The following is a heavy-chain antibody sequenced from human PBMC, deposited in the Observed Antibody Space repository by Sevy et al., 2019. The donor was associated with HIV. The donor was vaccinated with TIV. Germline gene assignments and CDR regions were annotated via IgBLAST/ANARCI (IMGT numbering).Heavy chain of an antibody. J-gene: IGHJ4*02. CDR1: GHTFTDYF. Sequence: ASVKVSCKASGHTFTDYFIHWVRQAPGQGLEWMGWINPNSGDTKYAPKFQGRVTVTRDTSIGTAYMELSGLRSDETAVYYCASPGGYRYGSLLDYWGQGTLVTVSS. D-gene: IGHD5-18*01. CDR3: ASPGGYRYGSLLDY. CDR2: INPNSGDT. V-gene: IGHV1-2*02.